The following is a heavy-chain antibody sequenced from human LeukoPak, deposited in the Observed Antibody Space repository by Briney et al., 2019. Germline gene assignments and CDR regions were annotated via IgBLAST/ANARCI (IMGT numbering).Heavy chain of an antibody. J-gene: IGHJ4*02. V-gene: IGHV1-18*01. CDR3: ARRHLGYSYGYYFDY. CDR1: GYTFTTYG. D-gene: IGHD5-18*01. Sequence: ASVKVSCKASGYTFTTYGISWVRQAPRHGLEWMGWISGYNGNTNYAQKLQGRVTMTTDTSTSTAYMELRSLRSDDTAVYYCARRHLGYSYGYYFDYWGQGTLVTVSS. CDR2: ISGYNGNT.